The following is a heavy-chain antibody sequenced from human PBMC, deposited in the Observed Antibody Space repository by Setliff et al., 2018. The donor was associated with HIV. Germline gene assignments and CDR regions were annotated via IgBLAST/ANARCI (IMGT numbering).Heavy chain of an antibody. CDR3: AKDQRGFTMLRGVFSS. Sequence: PGGSLRLSCVASGFTFNNYGMHWVRQAPGKGLEWVAVIWYDGGIKYYADSVKGRFTIARDNSNSTVFLHMNRLRLEDTAVYYCAKDQRGFTMLRGVFSSWGQGTLVTVSS. CDR1: GFTFNNYG. CDR2: IWYDGGIK. D-gene: IGHD3-10*01. V-gene: IGHV3-30*02. J-gene: IGHJ4*02.